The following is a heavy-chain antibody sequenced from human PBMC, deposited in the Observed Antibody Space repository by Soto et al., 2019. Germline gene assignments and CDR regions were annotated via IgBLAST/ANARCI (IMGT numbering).Heavy chain of an antibody. V-gene: IGHV3-30*18. J-gene: IGHJ4*02. CDR1: GFTFSSYG. CDR3: AKDRWLRGYSYGYPEDY. Sequence: GGSLRLSCAASGFTFSSYGMHWVRQAPGKGLEWVAVISYDGSNKYYADSVKGRFTISRDNSKNTLYLQMNSLRAEDTAVYYCAKDRWLRGYSYGYPEDYWGQGPLVTVSS. D-gene: IGHD5-18*01. CDR2: ISYDGSNK.